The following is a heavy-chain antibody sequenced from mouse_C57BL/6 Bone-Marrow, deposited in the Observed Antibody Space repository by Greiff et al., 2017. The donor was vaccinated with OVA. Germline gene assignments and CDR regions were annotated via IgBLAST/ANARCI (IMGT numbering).Heavy chain of an antibody. V-gene: IGHV7-3*01. Sequence: EVKLVESGGGLVQPGGSLSLSCAASGFTFTDYYMSWVRQPPGKALEWLGFIRNKANGYTTEYSASVKGRFTISRDNSQSILYLHMNALRAADSATSYCSSHKGYFDVWGTGTTVTVSS. CDR3: SSHKGYFDV. CDR1: GFTFTDYY. J-gene: IGHJ1*03. CDR2: IRNKANGYTT.